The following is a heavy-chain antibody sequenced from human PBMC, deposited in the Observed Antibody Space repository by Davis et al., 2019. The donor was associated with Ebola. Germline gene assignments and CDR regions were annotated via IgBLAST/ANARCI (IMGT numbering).Heavy chain of an antibody. CDR3: ASLRRTITGMDDAFDM. CDR1: GNSFSSHW. J-gene: IGHJ3*02. V-gene: IGHV5-51*01. CDR2: IYTGDSDT. D-gene: IGHD2-8*02. Sequence: KVSCKDSGNSFSSHWIGWVRQMPGKGLEWMGIIYTGDSDTRYSPSFRGQVTISADKSIKTAFLQWGSLKASDTALYYCASLRRTITGMDDAFDMWGQGTMATVSS.